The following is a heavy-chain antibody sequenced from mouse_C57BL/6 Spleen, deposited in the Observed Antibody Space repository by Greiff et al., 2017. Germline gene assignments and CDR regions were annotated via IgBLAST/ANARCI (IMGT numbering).Heavy chain of an antibody. D-gene: IGHD1-1*01. J-gene: IGHJ4*01. V-gene: IGHV1-80*01. Sequence: VQLQQSGAELVKPGASVKISCKASGYAFRSYWMNWVKQRPGKGLEWIGQIYPGDGDTNYNGKFKGKATLTADKSSSTAYMQLSSLTSEDSAVYFCARDGSSPYAMDYWGQGTSVTVSS. CDR3: ARDGSSPYAMDY. CDR1: GYAFRSYW. CDR2: IYPGDGDT.